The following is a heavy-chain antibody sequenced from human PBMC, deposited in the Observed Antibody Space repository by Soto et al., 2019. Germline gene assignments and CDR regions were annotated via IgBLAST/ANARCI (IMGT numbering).Heavy chain of an antibody. CDR2: ISYDGSNK. D-gene: IGHD3-16*01. CDR3: AKSLRWMIPSPPLDP. V-gene: IGHV3-30*18. CDR1: GFTFSSYG. Sequence: PGGSLRLSCAASGFTFSSYGMHWVRQAPGKGLEWVAVISYDGSNKYYADSVKGRFTISRDNSKNTLYLQMNSLRAEDTAVYYCAKSLRWMIPSPPLDPWGQGTLVTVTS. J-gene: IGHJ5*02.